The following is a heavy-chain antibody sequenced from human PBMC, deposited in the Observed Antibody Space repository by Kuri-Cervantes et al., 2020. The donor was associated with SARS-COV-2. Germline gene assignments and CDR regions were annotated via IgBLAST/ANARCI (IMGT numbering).Heavy chain of an antibody. V-gene: IGHV4-39*07. D-gene: IGHD3-3*01. CDR1: GDSISSCCYY. J-gene: IGHJ6*02. CDR2: INHSGST. Sequence: SETLSPTCTVSGDSISSCCYYWGWIRQPPGKGLEWIGEINHSGSTNYNPSLKSRVTISVDTSKNQFSLKLSSVTAADTAVYYCARRVPPWYDFWSGYYGMDVWGQGTTVTVSS. CDR3: ARRVPPWYDFWSGYYGMDV.